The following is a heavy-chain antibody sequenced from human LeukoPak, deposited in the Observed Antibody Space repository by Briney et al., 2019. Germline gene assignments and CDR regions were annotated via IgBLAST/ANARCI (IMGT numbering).Heavy chain of an antibody. Sequence: GGSLRLSCAASRFTVSKNYIAWVRQAPGKGLEWVSVIYSGGSTYYADSVKGRFSLSRDNSKNTLYLQMNSLTDEDTAVYHCARGQFYYGSGTFYPMDSWGQGTLVTVSS. CDR1: RFTVSKNY. V-gene: IGHV3-66*01. CDR2: IYSGGST. J-gene: IGHJ4*02. D-gene: IGHD3-10*01. CDR3: ARGQFYYGSGTFYPMDS.